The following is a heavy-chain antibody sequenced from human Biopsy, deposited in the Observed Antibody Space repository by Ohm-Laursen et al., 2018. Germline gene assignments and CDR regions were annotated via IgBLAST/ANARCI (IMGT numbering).Heavy chain of an antibody. CDR1: GYTLTDLS. D-gene: IGHD1-20*01. V-gene: IGHV1-24*01. J-gene: IGHJ4*02. CDR3: AGDINNWNVNF. CDR2: FAPENGKT. Sequence: ATVKISCKVSGYTLTDLSMHWVRQAPGKGLEWMGGFAPENGKTIYAQKFQGRVTMTEDTSTDTAYMELSNLRSEDTAVYYCAGDINNWNVNFWGQGTLVIVSS.